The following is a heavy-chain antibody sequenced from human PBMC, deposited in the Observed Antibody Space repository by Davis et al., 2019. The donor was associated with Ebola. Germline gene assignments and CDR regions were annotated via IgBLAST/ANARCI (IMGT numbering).Heavy chain of an antibody. CDR1: GGSFSGYY. CDR3: ASSGYSGFHFDY. CDR2: INHSGST. D-gene: IGHD5-12*01. V-gene: IGHV4-34*01. Sequence: SQTLSLTRAVYGGSFSGYYWSWIRQPPGKGLEWIGEINHSGSTNYNPSLKSRVTISVDTSKNQFSLKLSTVTAADTAVYYCASSGYSGFHFDYWGQGTLVTVSS. J-gene: IGHJ4*02.